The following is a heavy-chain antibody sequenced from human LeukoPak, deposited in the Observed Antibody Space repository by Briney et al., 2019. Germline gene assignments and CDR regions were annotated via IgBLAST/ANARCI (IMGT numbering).Heavy chain of an antibody. D-gene: IGHD3-10*01. CDR3: TTNYGSGDYYFDY. CDR1: GFSVSSNY. V-gene: IGHV3-15*01. CDR2: IKSKTDGGTT. Sequence: GGSLRLSCAASGFSVSSNYMSWVRQAPGMGLEWVGRIKSKTDGGTTDYAAPVKGRFTISRDDSKNTLYLQMNSLKTEDTAVYYCTTNYGSGDYYFDYWGQGTLVTVSS. J-gene: IGHJ4*02.